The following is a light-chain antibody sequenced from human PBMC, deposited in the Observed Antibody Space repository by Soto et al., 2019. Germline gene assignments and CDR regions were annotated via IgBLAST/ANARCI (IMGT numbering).Light chain of an antibody. Sequence: IQMTPSPSTQSGSVGDRVTITCRASQTISSWLAWYQQKPGRAPKLLIYDGSALPRGVLSRFSGSGAGRKFTLTIASLQPDDFVPYYSQLYETFSGTFGQGTKVDI. CDR1: QTISSW. V-gene: IGKV1-5*01. CDR2: DGS. CDR3: QLYETFSGT. J-gene: IGKJ1*01.